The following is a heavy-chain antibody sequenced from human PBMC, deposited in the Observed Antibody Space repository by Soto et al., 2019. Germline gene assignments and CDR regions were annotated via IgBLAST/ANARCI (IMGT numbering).Heavy chain of an antibody. CDR3: ARDLVVGATVLSEKPGEF. Sequence: ASVKVSCKASGGTFSSYAISWVRQAPGQGLEWMGGIIPIFGTANYAQKFQGRVTITADESTSTAYMELSSLRSEDTAVYYCARDLVVGATVLSEKPGEFWGQGTLVTVSS. V-gene: IGHV1-69*13. J-gene: IGHJ4*02. CDR2: IIPIFGTA. D-gene: IGHD1-26*01. CDR1: GGTFSSYA.